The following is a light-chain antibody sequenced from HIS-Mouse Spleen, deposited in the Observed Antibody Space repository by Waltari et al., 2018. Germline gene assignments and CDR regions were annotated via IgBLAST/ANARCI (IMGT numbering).Light chain of an antibody. J-gene: IGLJ2*01. CDR3: QAWDSSTVV. CDR1: KLGDKY. V-gene: IGLV3-1*01. CDR2: QDS. Sequence: SYELTQPPSVSVSPGQTASITCSGDKLGDKYACWYQQKPGQSPVLVICQDSKRPSVIPERFSGSNSGNTATLTLSGTQAMDEADYYCQAWDSSTVVFGGGTKLTVL.